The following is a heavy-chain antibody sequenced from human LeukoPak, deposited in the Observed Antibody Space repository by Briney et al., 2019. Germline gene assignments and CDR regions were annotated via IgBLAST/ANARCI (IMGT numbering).Heavy chain of an antibody. J-gene: IGHJ5*02. CDR3: AKVQTDDYGDYGWFDP. CDR2: ISGSGGST. D-gene: IGHD4-17*01. CDR1: GFTFSSYA. Sequence: GGSLRLSCAASGFTFSSYAMSWVRQAPGKGLEWVSAISGSGGSTYYADSVKGRFTISRDNSKNTLYLQMNSLRAEDTAVYYYAKVQTDDYGDYGWFDPWGQGTLVTVSS. V-gene: IGHV3-23*01.